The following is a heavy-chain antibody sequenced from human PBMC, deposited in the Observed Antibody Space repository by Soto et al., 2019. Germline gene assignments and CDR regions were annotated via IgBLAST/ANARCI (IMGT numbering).Heavy chain of an antibody. CDR1: GFTFSSYA. CDR2: ISGSGNST. D-gene: IGHD4-17*01. V-gene: IGHV3-23*01. Sequence: GGSLRLSCAASGFTFSSYAMSWVRQAPGKGLKWISSISGSGNSTYYADSVKGRFTISRDNSKNTMYLQMNSLRAEDTALYFCAKENTPDYGDYVDYWGQGTLVTSPQ. J-gene: IGHJ4*02. CDR3: AKENTPDYGDYVDY.